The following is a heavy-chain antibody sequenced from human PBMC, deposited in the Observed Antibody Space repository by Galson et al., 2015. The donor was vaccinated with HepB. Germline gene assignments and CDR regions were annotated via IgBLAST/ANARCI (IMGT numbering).Heavy chain of an antibody. D-gene: IGHD2-21*01. V-gene: IGHV1-46*01. CDR3: ARGMNSSDWSLDS. CDR2: INLSGDFT. CDR1: RYPFTTYH. J-gene: IGHJ4*02. Sequence: SVKVSCKASRYPFTTYHIHWVRQPPGQGLEWMGVINLSGDFTNYIQTFQGRVTMTTDRSTTTVYMELRSLRSADTALYFCARGMNSSDWSLDSWGQGTLVTVSS.